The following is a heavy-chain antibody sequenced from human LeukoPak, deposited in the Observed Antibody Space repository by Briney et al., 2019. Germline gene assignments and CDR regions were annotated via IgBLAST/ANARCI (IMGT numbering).Heavy chain of an antibody. CDR1: GFSVSSEY. V-gene: IGHV3-53*01. J-gene: IGHJ4*02. D-gene: IGHD5-18*01. CDR3: ARYHTALNY. CDR2: IYSGGST. Sequence: GGSLSLSCAASGFSVSSEYMTWVGQAPGRGLEWVSVIYSGGSTYYADSVKDLFTISRDNSKNTLYLQMNNVRVEDTAVYFCARYHTALNYWGQGALVTDSS.